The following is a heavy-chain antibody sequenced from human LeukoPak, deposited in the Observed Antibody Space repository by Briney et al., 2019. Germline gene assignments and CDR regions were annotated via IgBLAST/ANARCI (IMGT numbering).Heavy chain of an antibody. V-gene: IGHV3-30-3*01. CDR1: GFTFSSYA. CDR2: ISYDGSNK. Sequence: GGSLRLSCAASGFTFSSYAMHWVRQAPGKGLEWVAVISYDGSNKYYADSVKGRFTISRDNAKNSLYLQMNSLRAEDTAVYYCARVVRHYYDSSGYPDYWGQGTLVTVSS. CDR3: ARVVRHYYDSSGYPDY. J-gene: IGHJ4*02. D-gene: IGHD3-22*01.